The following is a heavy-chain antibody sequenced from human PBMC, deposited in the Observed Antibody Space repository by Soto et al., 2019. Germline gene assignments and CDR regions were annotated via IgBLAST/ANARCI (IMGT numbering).Heavy chain of an antibody. CDR2: IKQDGSEK. CDR1: GFTFSSYW. Sequence: GGSLRLSCAASGFTFSSYWMSWVRQAPGKGLEWVANIKQDGSEKYYMDSVKGRFTISRDNAKNSLYLQMNSLRAEDTAVLLCVRVTYSYGWIYDYWGQGALVTVSS. J-gene: IGHJ4*01. CDR3: VRVTYSYGWIYDY. V-gene: IGHV3-7*01. D-gene: IGHD3-16*01.